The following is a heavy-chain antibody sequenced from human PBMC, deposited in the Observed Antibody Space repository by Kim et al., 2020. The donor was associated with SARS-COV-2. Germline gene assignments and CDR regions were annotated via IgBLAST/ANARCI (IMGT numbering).Heavy chain of an antibody. D-gene: IGHD5-12*01. Sequence: NLNTSAQSRVTISVDTSKNQFSLKLSSVTAADTAVYYCARVERDGYNFGTWGQGTLVTVSS. CDR3: ARVERDGYNFGT. J-gene: IGHJ5*02. V-gene: IGHV4-59*01.